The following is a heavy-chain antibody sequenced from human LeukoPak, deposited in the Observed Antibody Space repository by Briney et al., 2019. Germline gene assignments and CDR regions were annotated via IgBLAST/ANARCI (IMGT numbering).Heavy chain of an antibody. V-gene: IGHV3-74*01. CDR3: ARIYCGGDCYSPAYYYGMDV. Sequence: HSGGSLRLSCETAGFTFSSYVMHWVRQAPGKGLVWVSRINSDGSTTSYADSVKGRFTISRDNAKNTLYLQMNSLRAEDTAVYYCARIYCGGDCYSPAYYYGMDVWGQGTTVTVSS. CDR2: INSDGSTT. J-gene: IGHJ6*02. D-gene: IGHD2-21*02. CDR1: GFTFSSYV.